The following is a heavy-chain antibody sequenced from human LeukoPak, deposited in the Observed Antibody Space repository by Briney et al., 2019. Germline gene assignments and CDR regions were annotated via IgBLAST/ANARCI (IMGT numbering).Heavy chain of an antibody. CDR1: GYSFTSHY. J-gene: IGHJ4*02. D-gene: IGHD6-13*01. V-gene: IGHV1-2*02. Sequence: ASVKVSCKASGYSFTSHYMHWVRQAPGQGLEWMGWINPKNAGTNYAQKFQGRVTMTRDTSTGTVYMELSRLRSDDTAVYYCARTLYIAAAPGGFDYWGQGTLVTVSS. CDR2: INPKNAGT. CDR3: ARTLYIAAAPGGFDY.